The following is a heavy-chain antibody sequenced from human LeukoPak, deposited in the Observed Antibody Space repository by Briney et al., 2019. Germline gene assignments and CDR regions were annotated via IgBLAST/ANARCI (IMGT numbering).Heavy chain of an antibody. CDR1: GFTFSSYA. CDR2: ISCDGSNK. CDR3: AGAMIPSPLDY. Sequence: GGSLRLSCAASGFTFSSYAMHWVRQAPGKGLEWVAVISCDGSNKYYADSVKGRFTISRDNSKNTLYLQMNSLRAEDTAVYYCAGAMIPSPLDYWGQGTLVTVSS. D-gene: IGHD3-22*01. J-gene: IGHJ4*02. V-gene: IGHV3-30-3*01.